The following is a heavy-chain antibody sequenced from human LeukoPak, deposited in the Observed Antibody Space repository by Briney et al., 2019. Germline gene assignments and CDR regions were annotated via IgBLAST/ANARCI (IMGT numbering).Heavy chain of an antibody. CDR1: GVSISSTSYY. D-gene: IGHD3-16*01. Sequence: SETLSLTCTVSGVSISSTSYYWGWIRQPPGKGLEWIASIYYSGSTYYNPSLKSRVTISVDTSKNQFSLKLSSVTAADTAVYYCARGNYDYVWRGIDYWGQGTLVTVSS. CDR2: IYYSGST. J-gene: IGHJ4*02. CDR3: ARGNYDYVWRGIDY. V-gene: IGHV4-39*01.